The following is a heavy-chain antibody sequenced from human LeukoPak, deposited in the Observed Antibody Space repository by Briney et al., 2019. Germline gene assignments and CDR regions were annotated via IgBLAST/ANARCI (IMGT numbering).Heavy chain of an antibody. J-gene: IGHJ3*02. CDR1: GGSIRSSSYY. CDR2: IYYSGST. V-gene: IGHV4-39*01. CDR3: ARTMDSGSYYTFDI. Sequence: SETLSLTCTVSGGSIRSSSYYGGWIRQPPGKGLEWIGSIYYSGSTYYSPSLKSRVTISVDTSKNQFSLKLSSATAADTAVYFCARTMDSGSYYTFDIWGQGTMVTVSS. D-gene: IGHD1-26*01.